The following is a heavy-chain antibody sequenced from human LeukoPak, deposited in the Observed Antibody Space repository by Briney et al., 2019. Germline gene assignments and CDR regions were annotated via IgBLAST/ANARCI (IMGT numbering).Heavy chain of an antibody. Sequence: ASVKVSCKTSGYDCTSYAMHWVRQAPGQRLEWMGRINVVNGNTKLSQKFQERVIITSDTSASTTYMEMSSLRFDDTAMYYCARAPLTTYPRWGQGTLVTVSS. J-gene: IGHJ4*02. V-gene: IGHV1-3*01. CDR3: ARAPLTTYPR. CDR2: INVVNGNT. CDR1: GYDCTSYA. D-gene: IGHD2/OR15-2a*01.